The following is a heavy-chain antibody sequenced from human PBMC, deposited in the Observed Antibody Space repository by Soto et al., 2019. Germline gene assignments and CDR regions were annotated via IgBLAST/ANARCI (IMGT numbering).Heavy chain of an antibody. V-gene: IGHV4-34*01. D-gene: IGHD3-9*01. CDR2: INHSGST. Sequence: SETLSLTCAVYGGSFSGYYWSWIRQPPGKGLEWIGKINHSGSTNYNPSLESRVTISVDKSKNQFSLKLMSLSAADTAVYYCGRLEGLATISYYFDYWGQGALVTVSS. CDR3: GRLEGLATISYYFDY. CDR1: GGSFSGYY. J-gene: IGHJ4*02.